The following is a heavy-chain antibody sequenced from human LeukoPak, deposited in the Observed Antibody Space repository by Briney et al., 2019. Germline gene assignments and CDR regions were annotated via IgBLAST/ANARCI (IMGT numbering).Heavy chain of an antibody. Sequence: SETLSLTCTVSGGSVSSGSYYWSWTRQPPGKGLEWIGYIYYSGSTNYNPSLKSRVTISVDTSKNQFSLKLSSVTAADTAVYYCAREYSGYDDDAFDIWGQGTMVTVSS. CDR3: AREYSGYDDDAFDI. CDR2: IYYSGST. J-gene: IGHJ3*02. CDR1: GGSVSSGSYY. D-gene: IGHD5-12*01. V-gene: IGHV4-61*01.